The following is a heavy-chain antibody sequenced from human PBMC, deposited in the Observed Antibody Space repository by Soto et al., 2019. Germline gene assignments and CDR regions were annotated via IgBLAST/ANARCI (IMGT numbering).Heavy chain of an antibody. CDR3: ARGGRHYGDYRPFDY. V-gene: IGHV3-21*01. Sequence: GVSLRLSCAASGFTFSSYSMNWVRQAPGKGLEWVSSISSSSSYIYYADSVKGRFTISRDNAKNSLYLQMNSLRAEDTAVYYCARGGRHYGDYRPFDYWGQGTLVTVSS. D-gene: IGHD4-17*01. J-gene: IGHJ4*02. CDR1: GFTFSSYS. CDR2: ISSSSSYI.